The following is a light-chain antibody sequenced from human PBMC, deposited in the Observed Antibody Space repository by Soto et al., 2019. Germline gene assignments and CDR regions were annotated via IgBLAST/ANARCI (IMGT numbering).Light chain of an antibody. CDR1: PSVGGTY. CDR2: GAS. J-gene: IGKJ2*01. V-gene: IGKV3-20*01. CDR3: QQYGRSPGT. Sequence: PGERATLTCRASPSVGGTYLAWYQQKPGQAPRLLISGASRRATDIPDRFSGSGSETDFTLTISRLEPEDFAVYHCQQYGRSPGTFGQGTKLEI.